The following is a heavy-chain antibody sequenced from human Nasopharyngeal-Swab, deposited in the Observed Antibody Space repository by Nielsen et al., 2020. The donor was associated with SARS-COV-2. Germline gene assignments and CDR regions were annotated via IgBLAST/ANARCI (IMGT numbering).Heavy chain of an antibody. V-gene: IGHV4-30-4*01. CDR2: IYYGGST. J-gene: IGHJ3*02. Sequence: RQAPGKGLEWIGYIYYGGSTYYNPSLKSRVTISVDTSKNQFSLKLSSVTAADTAVYYCDRVVVVAATRLAFDIWGQGTMVTVSS. CDR3: DRVVVVAATRLAFDI. D-gene: IGHD2-15*01.